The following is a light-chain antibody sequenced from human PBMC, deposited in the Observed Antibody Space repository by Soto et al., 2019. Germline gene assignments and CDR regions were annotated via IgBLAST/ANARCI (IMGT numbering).Light chain of an antibody. J-gene: IGLJ2*01. Sequence: QSVLTQPRSVSGSPGQSVTISCTGTSSDVGGYNYVSWYQQHPGKAPKLMIYDVTKRPSGVPDRFSGSKSGNTASLTISGLQAADEADYYCCSYVGSSTFRVLFGGGTKLTVL. CDR2: DVT. CDR3: CSYVGSSTFRVL. CDR1: SSDVGGYNY. V-gene: IGLV2-11*01.